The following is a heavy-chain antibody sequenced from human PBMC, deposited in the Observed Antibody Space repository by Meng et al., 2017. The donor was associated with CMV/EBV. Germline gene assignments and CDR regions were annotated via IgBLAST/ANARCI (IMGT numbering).Heavy chain of an antibody. V-gene: IGHV3-7*01. J-gene: IGHJ3*02. D-gene: IGHD2-2*01. CDR3: ARNLIYCSSTSCYEGGAFDI. Sequence: GGLLRLSCAASGFTFSSHWMSWVRQAPGKGLEWVANIKQDGSEKYYVDSVKGRFTISRDNAKNSLYLQMNSLRAEDTAVYYCARNLIYCSSTSCYEGGAFDIWGQGTMVTVSS. CDR2: IKQDGSEK. CDR1: GFTFSSHW.